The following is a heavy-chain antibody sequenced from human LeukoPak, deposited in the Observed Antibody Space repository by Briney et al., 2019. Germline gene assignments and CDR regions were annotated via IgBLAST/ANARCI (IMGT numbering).Heavy chain of an antibody. D-gene: IGHD6-13*01. J-gene: IGHJ4*02. CDR1: GFTFNSRW. Sequence: GGSLRLSCAASGFTFNSRWMGWVRQAPGKGLEWVSYISSSGSTIYYADSVKGRFTISRDNAKNSLYLQMNSLRAEDTAVYYCAREDRYSSSCQDYWGQGTLVTVSS. CDR3: AREDRYSSSCQDY. V-gene: IGHV3-48*03. CDR2: ISSSGSTI.